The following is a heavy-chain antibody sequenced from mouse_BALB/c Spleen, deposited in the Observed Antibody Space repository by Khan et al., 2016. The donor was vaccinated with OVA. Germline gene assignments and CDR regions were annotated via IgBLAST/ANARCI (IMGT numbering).Heavy chain of an antibody. J-gene: IGHJ1*01. D-gene: IGHD2-1*01. Sequence: EVQLVESGGGLVQPGGSRKLSCVASGFTLSSFGMHWVRQAPMKGLEWVAYISSGSSTIYYVVTVKGRFTISRDNPTNTLFLQMTSLRSEDTAMYYCARSGGNFHWYFDVWGAGTSVTVSS. CDR3: ARSGGNFHWYFDV. V-gene: IGHV5-17*02. CDR2: ISSGSSTI. CDR1: GFTLSSFG.